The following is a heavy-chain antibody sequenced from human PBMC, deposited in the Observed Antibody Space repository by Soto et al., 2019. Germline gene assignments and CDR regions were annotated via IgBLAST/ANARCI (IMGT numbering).Heavy chain of an antibody. CDR3: ARGTPRYYYDSSGYYVH. J-gene: IGHJ4*02. CDR1: GGTFSSYA. CDR2: IIPIFGTA. V-gene: IGHV1-69*13. Sequence: ASLKVSCKASGGTFSSYAISWVRQAPGQGLEWMGGIIPIFGTANYAQKFQGRVTITADESTSTAYMEMSSLRSEDTAVYYCARGTPRYYYDSSGYYVHRGQRNLVTVS. D-gene: IGHD3-22*01.